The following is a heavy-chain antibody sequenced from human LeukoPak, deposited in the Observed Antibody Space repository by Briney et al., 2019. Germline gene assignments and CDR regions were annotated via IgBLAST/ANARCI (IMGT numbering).Heavy chain of an antibody. Sequence: PGGSLRLSCAASGFTVSSSYMIWVRQAPGKGLEWVSVIYSGGLTYYADSVKGRFTIPRDNSKNTLYLQTNSLRAEDTAVYYCARDPHYYGSGSYSYWGQGTLVTVSS. V-gene: IGHV3-53*01. CDR1: GFTVSSSY. CDR3: ARDPHYYGSGSYSY. CDR2: IYSGGLT. J-gene: IGHJ4*02. D-gene: IGHD3-10*01.